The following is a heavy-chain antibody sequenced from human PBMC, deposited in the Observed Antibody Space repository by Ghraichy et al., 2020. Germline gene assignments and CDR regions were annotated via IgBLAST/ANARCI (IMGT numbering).Heavy chain of an antibody. CDR1: GFTFDDYT. J-gene: IGHJ6*02. D-gene: IGHD4-17*01. CDR2: ISWDGGST. V-gene: IGHV3-43*01. Sequence: GGSLRLSCAASGFTFDDYTMHWVRQAPGKGLEWVSLISWDGGSTYYADSVKGRFTISRDNSKNSLYLQMNSLRTEDTALHYCAKDNDYGDYVSYYGMDVWGQGTTVTVSS. CDR3: AKDNDYGDYVSYYGMDV.